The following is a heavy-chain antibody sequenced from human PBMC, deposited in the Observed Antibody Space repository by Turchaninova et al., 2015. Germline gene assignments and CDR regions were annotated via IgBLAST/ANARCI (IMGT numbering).Heavy chain of an antibody. V-gene: IGHV3-49*03. D-gene: IGHD3-10*01. J-gene: IGHJ4*02. CDR1: GFTLGGYT. CDR2: IRSLAYGGTT. Sequence: EVQLVGSGGGLVQPGGSLRLSCPASGFTLGGYTMSWFRQAPGTGVEWVCFIRSLAYGGTTEYAASVKGRFTISRDDSKSIAYLQMDSLKTEDTAVYYCTRLVGSGTSSEPAYWGQGTLVTVSP. CDR3: TRLVGSGTSSEPAY.